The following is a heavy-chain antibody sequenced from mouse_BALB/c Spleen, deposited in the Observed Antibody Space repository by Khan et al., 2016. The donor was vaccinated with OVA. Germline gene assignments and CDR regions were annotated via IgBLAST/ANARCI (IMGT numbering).Heavy chain of an antibody. CDR3: ARRGYDYGRGALFAY. J-gene: IGHJ3*01. D-gene: IGHD2-4*01. CDR2: IWSAGST. Sequence: QVQLKESGPGLVQPSQSLSITCTVSGFSLANFSVHWVRQSPGKGLEWLGVIWSAGSTDYYAAFISRLTISKDNSRSQAFFKENSLQPNDTAIYYCARRGYDYGRGALFAYWGQGTLVTVSA. V-gene: IGHV2-2*02. CDR1: GFSLANFS.